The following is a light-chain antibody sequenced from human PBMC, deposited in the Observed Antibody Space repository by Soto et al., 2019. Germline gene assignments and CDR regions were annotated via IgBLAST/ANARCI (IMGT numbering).Light chain of an antibody. CDR3: CSDAGSSLYV. V-gene: IGLV2-23*02. CDR1: NSDVGSFDF. J-gene: IGLJ1*01. Sequence: QSALTQPASVSGSPGQSITISCTRTNSDVGSFDFVSWYQQYPGKAPKVMIYEITKRPSGVSNRFSGSKSSNTASLTISGLQADDEADYYCCSDAGSSLYVFGTGTKLTVL. CDR2: EIT.